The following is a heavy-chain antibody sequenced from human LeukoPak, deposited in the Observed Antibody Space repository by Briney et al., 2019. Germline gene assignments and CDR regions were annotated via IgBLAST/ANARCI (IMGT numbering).Heavy chain of an antibody. Sequence: WGSLRRSCAASGFTFSDYYMSWIRQAPGKGLEWVSYISSSGSTIYYADSVKGRFTMSRDNAKNSLYLQMNSLRAEDTAVYYCARDHRSGSYRDHWGQGTLVTVSS. V-gene: IGHV3-11*01. J-gene: IGHJ4*02. CDR2: ISSSGSTI. CDR1: GFTFSDYY. CDR3: ARDHRSGSYRDH. D-gene: IGHD1-26*01.